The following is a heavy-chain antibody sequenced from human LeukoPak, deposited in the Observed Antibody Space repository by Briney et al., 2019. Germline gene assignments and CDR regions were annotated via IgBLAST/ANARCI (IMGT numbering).Heavy chain of an antibody. CDR1: RFTFSNYW. CDR2: IKLDGSEK. V-gene: IGHV3-7*01. J-gene: IGHJ3*02. D-gene: IGHD3-9*01. Sequence: GGSLRLSCEASRFTFSNYWMSWVRQAPGRGLEWLATIKLDGSEKYYVDSVKGRFTISRDNTKRSLFLQMNSLRAEDTAVYYCARDRSDILTGYNGAFDIWGQGTMVTVSS. CDR3: ARDRSDILTGYNGAFDI.